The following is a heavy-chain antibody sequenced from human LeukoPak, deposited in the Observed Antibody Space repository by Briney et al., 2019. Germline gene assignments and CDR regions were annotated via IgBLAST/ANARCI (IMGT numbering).Heavy chain of an antibody. CDR1: GYTFTSYG. V-gene: IGHV1-18*01. Sequence: ASVKVSCKASGYTFTSYGISWVRQAPGQGLEWMGWISAYNGNTNYAQKLQGRVTITRDMSTSTAYMELSSLRSEDTAVYYCAADLGGSHDYWGQGTLVTVSS. CDR3: AADLGGSHDY. J-gene: IGHJ4*02. CDR2: ISAYNGNT. D-gene: IGHD1-26*01.